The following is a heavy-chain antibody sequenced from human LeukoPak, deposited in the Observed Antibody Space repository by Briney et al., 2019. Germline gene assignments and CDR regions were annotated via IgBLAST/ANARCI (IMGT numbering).Heavy chain of an antibody. J-gene: IGHJ4*02. CDR3: ATTIGADY. D-gene: IGHD5-24*01. CDR1: GGSISSSSYY. V-gene: IGHV4-39*01. Sequence: KTSETLSLTCTVSGGSISSSSYYWGWIRQPPGKGLEWIGSTYYSGSTYYNPSLKSRVTISVDTSKNQFSLKLSSVTAADTAVYYCATTIGADYWGQGTLVTVSS. CDR2: TYYSGST.